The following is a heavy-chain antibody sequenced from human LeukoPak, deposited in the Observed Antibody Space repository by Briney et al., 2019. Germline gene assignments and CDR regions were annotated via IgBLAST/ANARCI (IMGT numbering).Heavy chain of an antibody. CDR2: IYYSGST. CDR3: ARLKTGTTYYYFYMAV. J-gene: IGHJ6*03. CDR1: GGSISSSTYY. Sequence: PSETLSLTCTVSGGSISSSTYYWGWIRQPPGKGLEWIGNIYYSGSTYYNPFLKSRVTISVDTSKNQFSLKLSSVTAADTAVYYCARLKTGTTYYYFYMAVWGKGTTVTVSS. V-gene: IGHV4-39*01. D-gene: IGHD1-7*01.